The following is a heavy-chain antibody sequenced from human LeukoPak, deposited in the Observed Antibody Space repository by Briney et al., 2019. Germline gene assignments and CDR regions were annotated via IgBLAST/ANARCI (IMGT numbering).Heavy chain of an antibody. V-gene: IGHV1-69*04. D-gene: IGHD5-24*01. CDR1: GGTFSSYA. CDR3: ARGEMATPFDY. Sequence: SVKVSCKASGGTFSSYAISWVRQAPGQGLEWMGRIIPIFGIANYAQKFQGRVTITADKSTSTAYMELSSLRSEDTAVYCCARGEMATPFDYWGQGTLVTVSS. J-gene: IGHJ4*02. CDR2: IIPIFGIA.